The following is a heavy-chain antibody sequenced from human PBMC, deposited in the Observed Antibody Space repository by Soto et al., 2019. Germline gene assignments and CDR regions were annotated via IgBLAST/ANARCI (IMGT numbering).Heavy chain of an antibody. CDR3: TRDPRLLDY. Sequence: PGGSLRLSCAASGFTFSASYMTWLRQAPGKGLQCLSYISGGGDIISYADSVKGRFTISRENAENSLYLQMDSLRAEDTAVYYCTRDPRLLDYWGQGTLVTVSS. CDR2: ISGGGDII. V-gene: IGHV3-11*01. CDR1: GFTFSASY. J-gene: IGHJ4*02.